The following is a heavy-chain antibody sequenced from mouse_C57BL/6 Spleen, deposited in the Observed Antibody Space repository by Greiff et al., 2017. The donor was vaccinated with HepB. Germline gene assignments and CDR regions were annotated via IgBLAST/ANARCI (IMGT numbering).Heavy chain of an antibody. CDR3: ANYYGSSPWFAY. J-gene: IGHJ3*01. D-gene: IGHD1-1*01. CDR2: IDPEDGET. V-gene: IGHV14-2*01. Sequence: DVKLQESGAELVKPGASVKLSCTASGFNIKDYYMHWVKQRTEQGLEWIGRIDPEDGETKYAPKFQGKATITADTSSNTAYLQLSSLTSEDTAVYYCANYYGSSPWFAYWGQGTLVTVSA. CDR1: GFNIKDYY.